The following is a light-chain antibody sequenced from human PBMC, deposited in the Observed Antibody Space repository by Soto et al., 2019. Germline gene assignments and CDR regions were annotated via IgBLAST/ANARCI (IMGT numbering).Light chain of an antibody. CDR2: GAS. CDR1: QSISFY. V-gene: IGKV1-39*01. CDR3: QQSFTTPWT. J-gene: IGKJ1*01. Sequence: DSQITQAPASLSASVVDRITITWRASQSISFYLNWYQQKPGKAPKFLMYGASFLQSGVPSRFSGSGSGTEFTLTIHSLQPEDFATYYCQQSFTTPWTFGQGTKVDI.